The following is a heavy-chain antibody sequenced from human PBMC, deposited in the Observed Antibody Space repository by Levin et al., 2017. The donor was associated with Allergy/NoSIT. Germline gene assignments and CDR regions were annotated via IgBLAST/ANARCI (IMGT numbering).Heavy chain of an antibody. J-gene: IGHJ3*02. CDR3: ARGRDFFDI. CDR1: GFTFRRYW. V-gene: IGHV3-7*04. CDR2: INLDGGEE. D-gene: IGHD5-24*01. Sequence: GESLKISCAASGFTFRRYWMSWVRQAPGKGLEWVANINLDGGEEHYVDSVKGRFTISRDIAQNSVYLQMDSLRAEDTAVFYCARGRDFFDIWGPGTTVTVSS.